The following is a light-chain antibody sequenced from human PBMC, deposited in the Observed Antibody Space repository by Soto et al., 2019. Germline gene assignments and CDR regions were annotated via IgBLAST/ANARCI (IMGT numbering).Light chain of an antibody. V-gene: IGLV1-44*01. J-gene: IGLJ2*01. CDR3: AAWDDALNGPI. CDR2: SNN. CDR1: SSNIGSNT. Sequence: QSVLTQPPSASGTPGQRVTISCSGSSSNIGSNTVNWYQQFPGTAPKLLMFSNNQRPSGVPDRFSGSKSGTSASLAISGLQTEDEADYYCAAWDDALNGPIFGGGTKLTVL.